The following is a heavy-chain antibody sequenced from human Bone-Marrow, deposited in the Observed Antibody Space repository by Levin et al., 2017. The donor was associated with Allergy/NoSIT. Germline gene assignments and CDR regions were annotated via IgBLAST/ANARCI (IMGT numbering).Heavy chain of an antibody. D-gene: IGHD6-6*01. CDR3: ARDGRSDFKILLGITVIAAPPYNWFDP. CDR1: GYTFTSYG. Sequence: PGESLKISCKASGYTFTSYGISWVRQAPGQGLKWMGWISAYNGNTNYAQKLQGRVTMTTDTSTSTAYMELRSLRSDDTAVYYCARDGRSDFKILLGITVIAAPPYNWFDPWGQGTLVTVSS. V-gene: IGHV1-18*01. CDR2: ISAYNGNT. J-gene: IGHJ5*02.